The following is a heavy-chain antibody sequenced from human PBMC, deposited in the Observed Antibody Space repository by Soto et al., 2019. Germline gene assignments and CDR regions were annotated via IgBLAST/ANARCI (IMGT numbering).Heavy chain of an antibody. D-gene: IGHD6-19*01. CDR1: GGTFSSDA. CDR3: AREYSSGWFFDY. Sequence: SVKVSCKASGGTFSSDAISWVRQAPGQGLEWMGGIIPIFGTANYAQKFQGRVTITADESTSTAYMELSSLRSEDTAVYYCAREYSSGWFFDYWGQGTLVTVSS. CDR2: IIPIFGTA. J-gene: IGHJ4*02. V-gene: IGHV1-69*13.